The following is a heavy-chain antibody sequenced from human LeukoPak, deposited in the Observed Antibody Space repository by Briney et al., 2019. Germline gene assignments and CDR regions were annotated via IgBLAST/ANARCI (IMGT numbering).Heavy chain of an antibody. CDR1: GGSISSGGYY. D-gene: IGHD2-8*01. Sequence: SETLSLTCTVSGGSISSGGYYWSWIRQHPGKGLEWIGYIYYSGSTYYNPSLKSRVTISVDTSKNQFSLKLSSVTAADTAVYYCARLNGRGYYMDVWRKGTTATVSS. CDR3: ARLNGRGYYMDV. J-gene: IGHJ6*03. CDR2: IYYSGST. V-gene: IGHV4-31*03.